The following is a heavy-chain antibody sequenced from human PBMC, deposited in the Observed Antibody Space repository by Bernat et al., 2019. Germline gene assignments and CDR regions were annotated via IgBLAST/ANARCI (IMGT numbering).Heavy chain of an antibody. J-gene: IGHJ6*02. V-gene: IGHV3-53*02. CDR3: ARDRRPSIAVPAGYYYYGMDV. CDR2: IYSGGST. Sequence: EVQLVETGGGLIQPGGSLRLSCAASGFTVSSNYMSWVRQAPGKGLEWVSVIYSGGSTYYADSVKGRFTISRDNSKNTLYLQMNSLRAEDTAVYYCARDRRPSIAVPAGYYYYGMDVWGQGTTVTVSS. CDR1: GFTVSSNY. D-gene: IGHD6-6*01.